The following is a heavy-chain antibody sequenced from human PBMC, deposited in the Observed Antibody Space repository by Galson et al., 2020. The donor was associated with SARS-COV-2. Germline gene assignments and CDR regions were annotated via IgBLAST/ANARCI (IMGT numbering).Heavy chain of an antibody. J-gene: IGHJ4*02. V-gene: IGHV3-7*01. Sequence: GGSLRLSCAASGFTFSNYWMSWVRQAPGKGLEWVANIKQDGSEKYYVDSVKGRFTISRDNAKNSLYLQMNSLRAEDTAVYYCARDERYCSSTSCDTPFDYWGQGTLVTVSS. CDR3: ARDERYCSSTSCDTPFDY. D-gene: IGHD2-2*02. CDR2: IKQDGSEK. CDR1: GFTFSNYW.